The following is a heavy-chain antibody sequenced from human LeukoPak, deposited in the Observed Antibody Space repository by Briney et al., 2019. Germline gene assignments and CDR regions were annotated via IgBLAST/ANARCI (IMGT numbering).Heavy chain of an antibody. J-gene: IGHJ4*02. CDR1: GFTFSSYS. V-gene: IGHV3-21*01. Sequence: GGSLRLSCAASGFTFSSYSMNWVRQAPGKGLEWVSSISSSSSYIYYADSVKGRFTISRDSAKNSLYLQMNSLRAEDTAVYYCARGASMVVDYDYWGQGTLVTVSS. CDR3: ARGASMVVDYDY. CDR2: ISSSSSYI. D-gene: IGHD2-15*01.